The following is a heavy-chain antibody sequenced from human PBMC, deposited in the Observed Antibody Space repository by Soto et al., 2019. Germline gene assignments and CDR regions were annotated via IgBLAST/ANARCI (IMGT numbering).Heavy chain of an antibody. D-gene: IGHD6-13*01. CDR1: GFTLSSYW. V-gene: IGHV3-7*05. CDR2: IKQDGSEK. CDR3: AREYGSSYSPRYYGMDV. Sequence: EVQLVESGGGLVQPGGSLRLSCAASGFTLSSYWMSWVRQAPGKGLEWVANIKQDGSEKYYVDSVKGRFTISRDTAKSSLYLQLNSLGAEDTVLYYCAREYGSSYSPRYYGMDVWGQGTTVTVSS. J-gene: IGHJ6*02.